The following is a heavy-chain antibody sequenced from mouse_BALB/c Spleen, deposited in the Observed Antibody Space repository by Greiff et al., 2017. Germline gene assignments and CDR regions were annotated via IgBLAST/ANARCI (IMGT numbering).Heavy chain of an antibody. V-gene: IGHV1-39*01. D-gene: IGHD2-4*01. CDR3: AIMITTGYAMDY. CDR1: GYSFTGYN. J-gene: IGHJ4*01. CDR2: IDPYYGGT. Sequence: EVQGVESGPELEKPGASVKISCKASGYSFTGYNMNWVKQSNGKSLEWIGNIDPYYGGTSYNQKFKGKATLTVDKSSSTAYMQLKSLTSEDSAVYYCAIMITTGYAMDYWGQGTSVTVSS.